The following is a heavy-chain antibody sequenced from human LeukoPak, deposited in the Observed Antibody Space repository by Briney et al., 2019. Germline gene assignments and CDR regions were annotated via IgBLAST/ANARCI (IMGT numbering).Heavy chain of an antibody. V-gene: IGHV3-23*01. CDR3: AKSRLAAAGAASDY. Sequence: GGSLRLSCAASGFTFANYAMSWVRQAPGKGLEFASSISRSGDTTFYADSVKGRFTISRDNSKDTLYLQMDRLRADDAAVYYCAKSRLAAAGAASDYWGQGRMVTVCS. J-gene: IGHJ4*02. D-gene: IGHD6-13*01. CDR1: GFTFANYA. CDR2: ISRSGDTT.